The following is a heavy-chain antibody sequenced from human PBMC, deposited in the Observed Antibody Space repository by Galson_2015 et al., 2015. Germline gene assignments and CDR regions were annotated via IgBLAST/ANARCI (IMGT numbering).Heavy chain of an antibody. V-gene: IGHV3-30-3*01. CDR1: GFTFSSYA. D-gene: IGHD2-15*01. CDR3: ARDIRRSAIVVVVAATSSFAFDI. CDR2: ISYDGSNK. J-gene: IGHJ3*02. Sequence: SLRLSCAASGFTFSSYAMHWVRQAPGKGLEWVAVISYDGSNKYYADSVKGRFTISRDNSKNTLYLQKNSLRAEDTAVYYCARDIRRSAIVVVVAATSSFAFDIWGQGTMVTVSS.